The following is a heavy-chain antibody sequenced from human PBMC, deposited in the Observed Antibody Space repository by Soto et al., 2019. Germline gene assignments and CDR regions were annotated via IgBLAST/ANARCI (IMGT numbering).Heavy chain of an antibody. CDR2: ISSSGSSI. J-gene: IGHJ4*02. CDR1: GFTFSTYS. CDR3: ARSRYNDY. Sequence: DVQLVESGGGLVQPGGSLRLSCTASGFTFSTYSMNWVRQAPGKGLEWLSYISSSGSSISYRDSVRGRFTISRDNAKNSLYLQIDSVGAEDTAVYYCARSRYNDYWGQGTLVTVSS. D-gene: IGHD1-1*01. V-gene: IGHV3-48*01.